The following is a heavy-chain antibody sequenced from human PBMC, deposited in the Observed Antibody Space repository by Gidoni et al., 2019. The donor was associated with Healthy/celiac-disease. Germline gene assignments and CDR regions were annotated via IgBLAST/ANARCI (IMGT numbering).Heavy chain of an antibody. V-gene: IGHV4-61*01. CDR2: IYYSGST. D-gene: IGHD2-8*01. CDR1: GGSVSSGSYY. Sequence: QVQLQESGPGLVKPSETLSLTCTVSGGSVSSGSYYWSWIRQPPGKGLEWSGYIYYSGSTNYNPSLKSRVTISVDTSKNHFSLKLSSVTAADTAVYYCARDLARYCTNGVCPYYMDVWGKGTTVTVSS. CDR3: ARDLARYCTNGVCPYYMDV. J-gene: IGHJ6*03.